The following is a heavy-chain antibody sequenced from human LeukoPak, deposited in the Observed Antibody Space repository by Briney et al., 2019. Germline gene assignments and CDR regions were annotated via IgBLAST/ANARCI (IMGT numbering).Heavy chain of an antibody. J-gene: IGHJ5*02. V-gene: IGHV4-39*01. CDR3: ARQEIGLRSFDP. Sequence: SEALSLTCTVSGGSISSALYHWGWIRQPPGKNLEWLGSVYYTGSTHNNPSLKSRVTISVDTSKNQFSLNLSSVTAADTAVYYCARQEIGLRSFDPWGQGTLVTVSS. CDR1: GGSISSALYH. D-gene: IGHD3/OR15-3a*01. CDR2: VYYTGST.